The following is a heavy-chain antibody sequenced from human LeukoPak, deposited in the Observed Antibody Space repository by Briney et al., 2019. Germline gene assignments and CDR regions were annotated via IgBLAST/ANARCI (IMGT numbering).Heavy chain of an antibody. V-gene: IGHV3-20*04. J-gene: IGHJ4*02. CDR3: ARSGGDIVVVPAAAGDYFDY. D-gene: IGHD2-2*01. Sequence: GGSLRPSCAASGFTFDDHGVSWVRQAPGRGLEWVAGIHWNGGRTGYADSVKGRSTISRDNAKTSLYPQMNSLRAEDTALYYCARSGGDIVVVPAAAGDYFDYWGQGTLVTVSS. CDR1: GFTFDDHG. CDR2: IHWNGGRT.